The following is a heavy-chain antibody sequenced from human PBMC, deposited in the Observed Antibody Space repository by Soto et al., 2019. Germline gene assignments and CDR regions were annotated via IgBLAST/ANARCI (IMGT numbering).Heavy chain of an antibody. CDR1: GYTFTSYG. Sequence: ASVKVSCKASGYTFTSYGISWVRQAPGQGLEWMGWISAYNGNTNYAQKLQGRVTMTTDTSTSTAYMELRSLRSDDTAVYYCARERNEDYGGNRFDYWGQGTLVTVSS. CDR3: ARERNEDYGGNRFDY. D-gene: IGHD4-17*01. V-gene: IGHV1-18*01. J-gene: IGHJ4*02. CDR2: ISAYNGNT.